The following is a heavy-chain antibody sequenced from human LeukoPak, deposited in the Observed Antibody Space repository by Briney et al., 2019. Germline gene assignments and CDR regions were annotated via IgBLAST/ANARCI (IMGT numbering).Heavy chain of an antibody. V-gene: IGHV4-38-2*01. J-gene: IGHJ4*02. D-gene: IGHD2-2*01. Sequence: SETLSLTCAVSGYSISSGYYWGWIRRPPGKGLEWIGSIYHSGSTYYNPSLKSRVTISVDTSKNQFSLKLSSVTAADTAVYYCASKGSSTSCCPKDYWGQGTLVTVSS. CDR1: GYSISSGYY. CDR3: ASKGSSTSCCPKDY. CDR2: IYHSGST.